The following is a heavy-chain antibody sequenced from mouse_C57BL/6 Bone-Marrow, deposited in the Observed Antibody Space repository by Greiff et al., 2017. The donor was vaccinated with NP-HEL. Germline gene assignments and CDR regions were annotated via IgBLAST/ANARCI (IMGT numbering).Heavy chain of an antibody. CDR3: ARTYYSKRGYFDV. V-gene: IGHV1-81*01. J-gene: IGHJ1*03. D-gene: IGHD2-5*01. CDR2: IYPRSGNT. CDR1: GYTFTSYG. Sequence: VQLQQSGAELARPGASVKLSCKASGYTFTSYGISWVKQRTGQGLEWIGEIYPRSGNTYYNEKFKGKATLTADKSSSTAYMELRSLTSEDSAVYFCARTYYSKRGYFDVWGTGTTVTVSS.